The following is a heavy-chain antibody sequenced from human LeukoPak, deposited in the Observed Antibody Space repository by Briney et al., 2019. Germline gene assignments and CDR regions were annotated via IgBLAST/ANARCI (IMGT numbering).Heavy chain of an antibody. V-gene: IGHV1-46*01. CDR1: GYTFTSYH. D-gene: IGHD4-23*01. CDR3: ARGGTTVVYWFDP. Sequence: ASVKVSCKASGYTFTSYHMHWVRQAPGQGLEWMGIINPSGGSTTYAQKFQGRVTTTRDTSTSTVYMELNSLRSEDTAVYYCARGGTTVVYWFDPWGQGTLVTVSS. J-gene: IGHJ5*02. CDR2: INPSGGST.